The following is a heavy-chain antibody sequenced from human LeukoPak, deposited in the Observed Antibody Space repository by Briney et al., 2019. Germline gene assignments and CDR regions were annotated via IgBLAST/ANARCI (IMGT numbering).Heavy chain of an antibody. CDR2: IYNSGST. Sequence: SETLSLTCTVSGYSISSGYYWGWIRQPPGKGLEWIGSIYNSGSTYYNPSLKSRVTISVDTSKNQFSLKLRSVTAADTAVYYCARTTYYESSGLGYWGQGIPVTVSS. V-gene: IGHV4-38-2*02. D-gene: IGHD3-22*01. CDR1: GYSISSGYY. CDR3: ARTTYYESSGLGY. J-gene: IGHJ4*02.